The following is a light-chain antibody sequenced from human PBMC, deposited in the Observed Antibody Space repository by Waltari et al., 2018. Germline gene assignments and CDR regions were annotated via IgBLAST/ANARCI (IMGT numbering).Light chain of an antibody. V-gene: IGKV1-6*01. CDR3: LQSYNFPRT. Sequence: AIQMTQSPSSLSASVGDRVTITCRASQGIGNDLGWYQQKPGKAPKLLIYAASTLQSGVPSRFSGSGSDTDFTLTISSLQPEDFATYYCLQSYNFPRTFGQGAKVEIK. J-gene: IGKJ1*01. CDR2: AAS. CDR1: QGIGND.